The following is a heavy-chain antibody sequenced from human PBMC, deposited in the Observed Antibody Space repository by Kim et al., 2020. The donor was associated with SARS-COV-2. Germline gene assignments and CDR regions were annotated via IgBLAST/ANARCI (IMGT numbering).Heavy chain of an antibody. CDR1: GFTFTTYW. V-gene: IGHV3-7*03. Sequence: GGSLRLSCAASGFTFTTYWMSWVRQAPGKGLEWVANIKQDGSEKYFVDSVKGRFTISRDNAKNSLYLQMNSLRAADTAVYYCARDGLFYYESSAYASYAFDIWGQGTMVTVSS. J-gene: IGHJ3*02. CDR3: ARDGLFYYESSAYASYAFDI. D-gene: IGHD3-22*01. CDR2: IKQDGSEK.